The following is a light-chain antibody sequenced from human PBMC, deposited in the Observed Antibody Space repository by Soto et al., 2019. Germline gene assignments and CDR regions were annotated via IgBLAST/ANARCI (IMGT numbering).Light chain of an antibody. V-gene: IGLV1-47*02. CDR3: STWDASLSGYV. J-gene: IGLJ1*01. CDR1: SSNIGSNY. Sequence: QSVVTQPPSASGTPGQKVTITCTGSSSNIGSNYVYWYQHLPGTAPKLLIVSDNERPSGVPERFSGSKSGTSASLAISGLRSEDEADYYCSTWDASLSGYVFGTGTKLTVL. CDR2: SDN.